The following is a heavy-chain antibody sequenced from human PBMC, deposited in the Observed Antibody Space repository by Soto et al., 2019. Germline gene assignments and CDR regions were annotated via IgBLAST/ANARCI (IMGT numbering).Heavy chain of an antibody. Sequence: QVQLVQSGAEVKKPGASVKVSCTTSGYTFTLFGITWVRQAPGQGLEWMGWISPYNGDTKYAEKLEGRGTLTTDTATDTAYMELTSLTSDATAEYACARGGQYRYFDYWGQGALVTVSS. CDR2: ISPYNGDT. V-gene: IGHV1-18*01. CDR3: ARGGQYRYFDY. J-gene: IGHJ4*02. CDR1: GYTFTLFG. D-gene: IGHD2-2*02.